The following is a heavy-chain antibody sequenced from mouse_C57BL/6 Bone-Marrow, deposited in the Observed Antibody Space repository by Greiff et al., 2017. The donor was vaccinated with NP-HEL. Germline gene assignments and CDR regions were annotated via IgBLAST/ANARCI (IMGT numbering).Heavy chain of an antibody. CDR2: IYPGSGST. J-gene: IGHJ3*01. Sequence: QVQLQQPGAELVKPGASVKMSCKASGYTFTSYWITWVKQRPGQGLEWIGDIYPGSGSTNYNEKFKSKATLTVDTSSSTAYMQLSSLTSEDSAVYYCARGGGSSGYWFPYWGQGTLVTVSA. CDR3: ARGGGSSGYWFPY. V-gene: IGHV1-55*01. CDR1: GYTFTSYW. D-gene: IGHD3-2*02.